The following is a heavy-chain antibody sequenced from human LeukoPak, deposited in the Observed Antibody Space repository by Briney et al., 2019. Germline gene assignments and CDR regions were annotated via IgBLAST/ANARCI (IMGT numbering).Heavy chain of an antibody. V-gene: IGHV3-23*01. Sequence: GGSLRLSCAASGFTFRSYAMSWVRQAPGKGLEWVSAISNSGSSTYYADSVKGRFTISRDNSKNTLYLQMNSLRAEDTAVYYCALNWNCDYWGQGTLVTVSS. CDR2: ISNSGSST. CDR3: ALNWNCDY. J-gene: IGHJ4*02. CDR1: GFTFRSYA. D-gene: IGHD1-1*01.